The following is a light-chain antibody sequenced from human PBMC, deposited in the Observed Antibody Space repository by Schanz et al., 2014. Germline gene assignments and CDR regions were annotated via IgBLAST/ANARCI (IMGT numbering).Light chain of an antibody. CDR1: SSDVGGYNY. CDR3: CSYAGSYTYV. CDR2: EVN. J-gene: IGLJ1*01. Sequence: QSALTQPPSASGSPGQSVTISCTGTSSDVGGYNYVSWYQLQPGKAPKLMICEVNKRPSGVPDRFSGSKSGNTASLTVSGLQAEDEADYYCCSYAGSYTYVFGTGTKLTVL. V-gene: IGLV2-8*01.